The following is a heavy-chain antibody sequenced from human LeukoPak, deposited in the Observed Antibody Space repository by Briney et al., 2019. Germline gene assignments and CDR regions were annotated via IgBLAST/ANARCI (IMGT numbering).Heavy chain of an antibody. V-gene: IGHV3-23*01. D-gene: IGHD3-10*02. J-gene: IGHJ6*01. CDR3: ARDLHYVAMDV. CDR1: GFTFSAYA. CDR2: IGSDNKP. Sequence: PGGSLRLSCEASGFTFSAYAMTWARQAPGKGLEWVSSIGSDNKPHYSESVKGRFAISRDNSKNILFLHLNSLRAEDTALYYCARDLHYVAMDVWGQGTTVTVSS.